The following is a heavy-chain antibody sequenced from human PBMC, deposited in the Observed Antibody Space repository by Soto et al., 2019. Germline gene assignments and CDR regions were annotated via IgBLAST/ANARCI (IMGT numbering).Heavy chain of an antibody. CDR1: GGSISSYY. Sequence: SETLSLTCTVSGGSISSYYWSWIRQPPGKGLEWIGYIYYSGSTNYNPSLKSRVTISVDTSKNQFSLKLGSVTAADTAVYYCARAARPTIYDYWGQGTLVTVSS. D-gene: IGHD2-21*01. CDR3: ARAARPTIYDY. V-gene: IGHV4-59*01. J-gene: IGHJ4*02. CDR2: IYYSGST.